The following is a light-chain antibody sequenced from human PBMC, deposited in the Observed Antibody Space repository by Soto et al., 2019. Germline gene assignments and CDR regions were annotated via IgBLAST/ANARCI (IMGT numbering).Light chain of an antibody. V-gene: IGKV3-11*01. Sequence: EVVLTQSPATLSMSPGERATLSCRASQTIGTSLAWYQQKPGQAPRLLIYDASSKATGIPDRFSGSVSGTDFSLSISSLEPADCAVNCCQQRSDGPWLTFGGGTQGEIK. J-gene: IGKJ4*01. CDR2: DAS. CDR1: QTIGTS. CDR3: QQRSDGPWLT.